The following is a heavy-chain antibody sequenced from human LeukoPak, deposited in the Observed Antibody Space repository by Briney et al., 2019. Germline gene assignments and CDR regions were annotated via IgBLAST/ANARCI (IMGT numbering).Heavy chain of an antibody. CDR1: GYTFTGYY. Sequence: ASVKVSCKAAGYTFTGYYMHWVRQAPGQGLEWMGRINPNSGGTNYAQKFQGRVTMTRDTSISTAYMELSRLRSDDTAVYYCARVRRLPPVVDYWGQGTLVTVSS. CDR2: INPNSGGT. J-gene: IGHJ4*02. D-gene: IGHD4-23*01. CDR3: ARVRRLPPVVDY. V-gene: IGHV1-2*06.